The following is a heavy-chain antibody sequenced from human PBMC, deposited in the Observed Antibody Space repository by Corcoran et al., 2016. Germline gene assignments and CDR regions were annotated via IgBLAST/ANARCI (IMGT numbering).Heavy chain of an antibody. CDR1: GGTFSSYA. Sequence: QVQLVQSGAEVKKPGSSVKVSCKASGGTFSSYAISWVRQAPGQGLEWMGGIIPIFGTANYAQKFQGRVTITADKSTSTAYMELSSLRSEDTAVYYCARVAGWLPVYYYYGMDVWGQGTTVTVSS. D-gene: IGHD5-12*01. J-gene: IGHJ6*02. V-gene: IGHV1-69*06. CDR3: ARVAGWLPVYYYYGMDV. CDR2: IIPIFGTA.